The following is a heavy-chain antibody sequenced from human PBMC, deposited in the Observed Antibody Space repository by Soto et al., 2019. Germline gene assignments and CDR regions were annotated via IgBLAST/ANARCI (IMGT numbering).Heavy chain of an antibody. CDR3: ARELGYCSSTSCYNWFDP. D-gene: IGHD2-2*01. CDR1: GGSISSYY. J-gene: IGHJ5*02. V-gene: IGHV4-59*01. CDR2: IYYSGST. Sequence: QSQTLSLTCTVSGGSISSYYWSWIRQPPGKGLGWIGYIYYSGSTSYNPSLKSRVTISVDTSKNQFSLKLSSVTSADMAVYYCARELGYCSSTSCYNWFDPWGQGTLVTVSS.